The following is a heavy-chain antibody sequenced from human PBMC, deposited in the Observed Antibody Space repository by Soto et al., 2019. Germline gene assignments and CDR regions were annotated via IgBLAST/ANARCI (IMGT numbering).Heavy chain of an antibody. CDR3: ATAMGGIVVVPAAMRLVPWFDP. Sequence: ASVKVSCKASGYTFTSYAMHWVRQAPGQRLEWMGWINAGNGNTKYSQKFQGRVTMTKDTSTSTAYMELSSLRSEDTAVYYCATAMGGIVVVPAAMRLVPWFDPWGQGTLVTVSS. V-gene: IGHV1-3*01. D-gene: IGHD2-2*01. CDR1: GYTFTSYA. J-gene: IGHJ5*02. CDR2: INAGNGNT.